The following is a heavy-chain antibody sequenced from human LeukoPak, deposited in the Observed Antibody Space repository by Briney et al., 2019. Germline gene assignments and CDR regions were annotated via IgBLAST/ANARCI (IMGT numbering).Heavy chain of an antibody. J-gene: IGHJ4*02. V-gene: IGHV4-61*02. CDR1: GGSISSGDYY. CDR3: ARESYYDSAYGY. D-gene: IGHD3-22*01. CDR2: IYTSGST. Sequence: SETLSLTCTVSGGSISSGDYYWSWIRQPAGKGLEWIGRIYTSGSTNYNPSLKSRVTMSVDTSKNQFSLKLGSVTAADTAVYYCARESYYDSAYGYWGQGTLVTVSS.